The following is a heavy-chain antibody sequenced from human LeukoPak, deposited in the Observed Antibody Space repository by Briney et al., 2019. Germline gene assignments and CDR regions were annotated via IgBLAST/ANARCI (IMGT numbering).Heavy chain of an antibody. J-gene: IGHJ3*02. V-gene: IGHV3-30-3*01. D-gene: IGHD3-10*01. CDR2: ILYDGSNK. Sequence: GGSLRLSCAASGFTFSNYAMYWVRQAPGKGLEWVAVILYDGSNKYYADSVKGRFTISRDNSKNTLYLQMNSLRAEDTAVYFCARVSPFSSGKKDAFDIWGQGTMVTVSS. CDR3: ARVSPFSSGKKDAFDI. CDR1: GFTFSNYA.